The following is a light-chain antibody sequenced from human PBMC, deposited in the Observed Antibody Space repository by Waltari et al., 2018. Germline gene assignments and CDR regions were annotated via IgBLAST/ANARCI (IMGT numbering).Light chain of an antibody. CDR3: SSYRSSSTPAVV. Sequence: QSALTQPASVSGSPGQSITISCTGTSIDVGSFNYVSCYQHHPGKAPTRMIFEVSSRPSGFSNRFAGSKSGNTASLTICGLQAEDEADYYCSSYRSSSTPAVVFGGGTRLTVL. CDR1: SIDVGSFNY. CDR2: EVS. V-gene: IGLV2-14*01. J-gene: IGLJ2*01.